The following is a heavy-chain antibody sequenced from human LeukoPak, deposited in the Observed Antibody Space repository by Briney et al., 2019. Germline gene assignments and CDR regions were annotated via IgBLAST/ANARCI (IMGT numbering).Heavy chain of an antibody. CDR1: GYTFTTYD. Sequence: ASVKVSCKAFGYTFTTYDINWVRQAPGQGLEWMGWMNPISGNTGYAQKFQGRVTMTSNTSINTASMELSSLRSDDTAVYYCARGGGGCTSTTCYGGGKYYFYGMDLWGQGTTVTVFS. J-gene: IGHJ6*02. CDR2: MNPISGNT. CDR3: ARGGGGCTSTTCYGGGKYYFYGMDL. D-gene: IGHD2-2*01. V-gene: IGHV1-8*01.